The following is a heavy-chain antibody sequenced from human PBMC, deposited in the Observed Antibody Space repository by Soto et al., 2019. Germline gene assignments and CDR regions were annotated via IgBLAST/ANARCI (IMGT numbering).Heavy chain of an antibody. CDR3: ARDSRYGLYYYYGMDV. J-gene: IGHJ6*02. CDR1: GFTFSSYS. D-gene: IGHD5-18*01. CDR2: ISSSSSYI. V-gene: IGHV3-21*01. Sequence: PGGSLRLSCAASGFTFSSYSMNWVRQAPGKGLEWVSSISSSSSYIYYADSVKGRFTISRDNAKNSLYLQMNSLRAEDTAVYYCARDSRYGLYYYYGMDVWGQGTTVTVSS.